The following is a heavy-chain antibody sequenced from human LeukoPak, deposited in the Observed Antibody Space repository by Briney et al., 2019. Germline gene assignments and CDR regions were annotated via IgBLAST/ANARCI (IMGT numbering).Heavy chain of an antibody. V-gene: IGHV3-23*01. CDR1: EFTFSTYA. CDR2: ISGSGGDT. J-gene: IGHJ3*02. D-gene: IGHD1-26*01. CDR3: AKGGSYYDDAFHI. Sequence: PGGSLRLSCAVSEFTFSTYAMSWVRQAPGKGLEWVSSISGSGGDTYYADSVKGRFTISRDNSRNTLYLHMNTLRAEDTAVYYCAKGGSYYDDAFHIWGQGTMVTVSS.